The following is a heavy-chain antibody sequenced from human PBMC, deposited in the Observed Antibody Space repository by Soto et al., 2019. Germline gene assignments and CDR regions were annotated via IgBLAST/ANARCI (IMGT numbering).Heavy chain of an antibody. D-gene: IGHD6-13*01. CDR1: GYTFTSYW. J-gene: IGHJ5*02. CDR3: ASHDVPAAGTWWLDT. Sequence: GGSLKISCRGSGYTFTSYWIRWVRQMPGKGLEWMGRIDPSDSYTNYSPSFQGHVTISADKSISTAYLQWSSLKASDAAMYYCASHDVPAAGTWWLDTWGQGTLVTVSS. CDR2: IDPSDSYT. V-gene: IGHV5-10-1*01.